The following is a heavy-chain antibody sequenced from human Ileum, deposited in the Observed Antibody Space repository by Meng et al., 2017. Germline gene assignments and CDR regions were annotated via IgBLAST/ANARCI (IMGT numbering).Heavy chain of an antibody. CDR3: ARCNGSSCHQGAPYYFDY. J-gene: IGHJ4*02. V-gene: IGHV3-30*04. CDR2: TPYTGRNT. D-gene: IGHD2-15*01. CDR1: GFTFSSYS. Sequence: GESLKISCAASGFTFSSYSMRWVRQAPGKGLEWVAMTPYTGRNTYYADSVKGRFTISRDNSKNTLDLQMSSLRPEDTAVYYCARCNGSSCHQGAPYYFDYWGQGTLVTVSS.